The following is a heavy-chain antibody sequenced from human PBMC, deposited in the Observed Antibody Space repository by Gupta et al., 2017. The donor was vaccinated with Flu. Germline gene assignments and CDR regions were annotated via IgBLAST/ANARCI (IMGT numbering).Heavy chain of an antibody. V-gene: IGHV3-7*01. J-gene: IGHJ4*02. CDR3: ARNRGWQQFDY. CDR1: GFTFSDYW. D-gene: IGHD5-24*01. CDR2: IKEDGSVK. Sequence: EVQLVESGGGLVQPGGSLRLSGSAAGFTFSDYWMDWVRQAPGKGLEWVANIKEDGSVKNYVDSVKGRFAISRDNARNSVYLQMNSLRADDTAVYYCARNRGWQQFDYWGQGALVTVSS.